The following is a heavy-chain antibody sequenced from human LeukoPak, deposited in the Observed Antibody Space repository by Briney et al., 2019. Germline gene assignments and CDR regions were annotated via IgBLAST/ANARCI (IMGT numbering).Heavy chain of an antibody. CDR2: ISSDGSNA. CDR1: GFTFSSYG. D-gene: IGHD4-23*01. Sequence: GRSLRLSCAASGFTFSSYGMHWVRQAPGKGLEWVAVISSDGSNAYYADSVKGRFTMSRDNSKNTLFVQMNSLRAEDTAVYYCARDPNSALWGQGTLVTVSS. J-gene: IGHJ4*02. CDR3: ARDPNSAL. V-gene: IGHV3-30*03.